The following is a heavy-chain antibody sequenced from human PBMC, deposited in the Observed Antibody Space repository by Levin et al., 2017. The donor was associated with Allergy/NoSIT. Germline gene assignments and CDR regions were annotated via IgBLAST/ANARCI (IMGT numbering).Heavy chain of an antibody. CDR1: GFTFSTCA. CDR2: ISGRRGST. CDR3: AGRSGTAYLPYMDY. D-gene: IGHD3/OR15-3a*01. V-gene: IGHV3-23*01. Sequence: PGGSLRLSCAASGFTFSTCAMSWVRQAPGKGLEWVSGISGRRGSTHYADSVKGRFTISRDDSKNTLYLQMNNLRVEDTAVYYCAGRSGTAYLPYMDYWGQGTLVTVFS. J-gene: IGHJ4*02.